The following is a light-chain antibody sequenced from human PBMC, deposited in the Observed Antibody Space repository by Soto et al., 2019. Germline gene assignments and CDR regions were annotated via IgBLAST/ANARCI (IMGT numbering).Light chain of an antibody. CDR1: QGISSY. J-gene: IGKJ4*01. V-gene: IGKV1-9*01. CDR3: QQLNSYPLT. Sequence: DIQLTQSPSFLSASVGDRVTITCRASQGISSYLAWYQQKPGKAPKLLIYAASTLQSGVPSRFSGSGSGTEFTLTISSLQPEHFATYYCQQLNSYPLTFGGGTKV. CDR2: AAS.